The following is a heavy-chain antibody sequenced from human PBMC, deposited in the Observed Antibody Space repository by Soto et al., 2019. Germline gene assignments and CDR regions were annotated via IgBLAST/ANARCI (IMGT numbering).Heavy chain of an antibody. CDR2: ISGSGGST. J-gene: IGHJ4*02. V-gene: IGHV3-23*01. Sequence: PGGSLRLSCAASGFTFSSYAMSWVRQAPGKGLEWVSAISGSGGSTYYADSVKDRFTISRDNSKNTLYLQMNSLRAEDTAVYYCAKDEVTPDRENYFDYWGQGTLVTVSS. CDR1: GFTFSSYA. CDR3: AKDEVTPDRENYFDY.